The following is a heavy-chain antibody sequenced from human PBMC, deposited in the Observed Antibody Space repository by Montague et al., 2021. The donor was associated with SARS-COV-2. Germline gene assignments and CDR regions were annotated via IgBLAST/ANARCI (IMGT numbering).Heavy chain of an antibody. Sequence: PALVKPTQTLTLTCTFSGFSLSTSGVGVGWIRQPPGKALEWLALIYGDDDKRYSPSPKSRLTITKDTSKNQVVLTMTNMDPVDTATFYCAHSNGGSGSYLYFDYWGQGTLVTVSS. CDR3: AHSNGGSGSYLYFDY. D-gene: IGHD3-10*01. CDR2: IYGDDDK. J-gene: IGHJ4*02. CDR1: GFSLSTSGVG. V-gene: IGHV2-5*02.